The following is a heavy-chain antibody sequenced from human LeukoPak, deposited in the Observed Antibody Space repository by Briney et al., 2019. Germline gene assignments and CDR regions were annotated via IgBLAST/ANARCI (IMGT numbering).Heavy chain of an antibody. Sequence: PGGSLRLSCAASGFTFSDYYMSWIRQAPGKGLEWVAVIWYDGSNKYYADSVKGRFTISRDNSKNTLYLQMNSLRAEDTAVYYCATTPTIPGYSYGLSYYFDYWGQGTLVTVSS. CDR2: IWYDGSNK. V-gene: IGHV3-33*08. D-gene: IGHD5-18*01. CDR1: GFTFSDYY. J-gene: IGHJ4*02. CDR3: ATTPTIPGYSYGLSYYFDY.